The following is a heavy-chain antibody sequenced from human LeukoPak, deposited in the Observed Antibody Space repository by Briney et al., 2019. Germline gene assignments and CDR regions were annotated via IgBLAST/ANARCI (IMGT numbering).Heavy chain of an antibody. J-gene: IGHJ4*02. CDR2: IYYSGST. Sequence: SETLSLTCTVSGGSVSSGSYYWSWIRQPPGKGLEWIGYIYYSGSTNYNPSLKSRVTISVDTSKNQFSLKLSPVTAADTAVYYCARDAYYYDGSHFDYWGQGTLVTVSS. CDR3: ARDAYYYDGSHFDY. CDR1: GGSVSSGSYY. D-gene: IGHD3-22*01. V-gene: IGHV4-61*01.